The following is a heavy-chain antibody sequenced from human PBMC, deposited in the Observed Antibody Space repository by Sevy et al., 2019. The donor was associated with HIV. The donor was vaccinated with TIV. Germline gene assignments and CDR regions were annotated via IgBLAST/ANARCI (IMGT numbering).Heavy chain of an antibody. CDR3: ARALRIDDSSGYYYYYYGMDV. CDR1: GGSISSYY. J-gene: IGHJ6*02. CDR2: IYTSGST. V-gene: IGHV4-4*07. D-gene: IGHD3-22*01. Sequence: SETLSLTCTVSGGSISSYYWSWIRQPAGKGLEWIGRIYTSGSTNYNPSLKSRVTMSVDTSKNRFSLKLGSLTAADTAVYYCARALRIDDSSGYYYYYYGMDVWGQGTTVTVSS.